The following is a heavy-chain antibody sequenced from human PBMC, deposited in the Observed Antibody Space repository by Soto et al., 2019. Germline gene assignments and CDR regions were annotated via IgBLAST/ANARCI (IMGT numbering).Heavy chain of an antibody. CDR1: GGSFSGYY. CDR2: INHSGST. J-gene: IGHJ6*02. Sequence: SETLSLTCAVYGGSFSGYYWSWIRQPPGKGLEWIGEINHSGSTNYNPSLKSRVTISVDTSKNQFSLKLSSVTAADTAVYYCARLPVLYSSSFGYYYYSYGMDVWGQGTTVT. V-gene: IGHV4-34*01. CDR3: ARLPVLYSSSFGYYYYSYGMDV. D-gene: IGHD6-6*01.